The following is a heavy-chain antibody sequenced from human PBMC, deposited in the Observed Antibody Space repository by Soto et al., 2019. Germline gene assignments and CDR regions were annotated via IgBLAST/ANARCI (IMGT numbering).Heavy chain of an antibody. CDR1: GFTFSSYG. CDR2: IWYDGSNK. CDR3: AREAFQEPFFDY. V-gene: IGHV3-33*01. J-gene: IGHJ4*02. Sequence: QVQLVESGGGVVQPGRSLRLSCAASGFTFSSYGMHWVRQAPGKGLEWVAVIWYDGSNKYYADSVKGRFTISRDNSKNTLHLQMNSLRAEDTAVYYCAREAFQEPFFDYWGQGTLVTVSS. D-gene: IGHD1-26*01.